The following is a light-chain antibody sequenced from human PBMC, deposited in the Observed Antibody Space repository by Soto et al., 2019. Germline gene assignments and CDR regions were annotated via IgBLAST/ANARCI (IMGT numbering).Light chain of an antibody. CDR2: DVS. V-gene: IGLV2-14*01. CDR1: SSDVGGYNY. Sequence: QSVLTQPASVSGSPGQSITISCTGTSSDVGGYNYVSWYQQHPGQAPKLMIYDVSNRPSGVSNRFSGSKSGNTASLTISGLQAEDEADYYCSSYTSSSTLVGFGGGTKLTVL. J-gene: IGLJ2*01. CDR3: SSYTSSSTLVG.